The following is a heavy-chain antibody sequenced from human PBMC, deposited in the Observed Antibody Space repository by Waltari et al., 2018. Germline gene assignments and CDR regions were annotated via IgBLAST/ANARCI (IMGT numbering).Heavy chain of an antibody. CDR2: SDNNDGIT. V-gene: IGHV3-23*01. CDR3: AKSGEQWSYFDS. Sequence: EVQLLESGGGSVQPGGSLRLSCGASGFNMDYYAMSWVRQALGRGLAWVAHSDNNDGITYYADSVKGRFTISRDNSKNTLYLHLHSLSADDTALYYCAKSGEQWSYFDSWGQGTLVTVSS. J-gene: IGHJ4*02. CDR1: GFNMDYYA. D-gene: IGHD1-26*01.